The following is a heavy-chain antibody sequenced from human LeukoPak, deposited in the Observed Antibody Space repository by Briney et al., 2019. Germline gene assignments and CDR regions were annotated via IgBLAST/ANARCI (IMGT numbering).Heavy chain of an antibody. CDR1: GFSFTTDSYC. D-gene: IGHD3-10*01. J-gene: IGHJ4*02. CDR3: ARDHFGSLDS. CDR2: DYCGGNT. V-gene: IGHV4-61*01. Sequence: SETLSLTCTVSGFSFTTDSYCWGWIRQPPGKGLEWIGYDYCGGNTNYDPSLKRRVTISVDTSKNQFSLTLTSVTAADTAVYFCARDHFGSLDSWGQGILVTVSS.